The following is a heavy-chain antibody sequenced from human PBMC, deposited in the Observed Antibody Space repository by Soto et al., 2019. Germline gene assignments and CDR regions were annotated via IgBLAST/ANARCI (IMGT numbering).Heavy chain of an antibody. V-gene: IGHV3-23*01. CDR2: ISGSGGST. J-gene: IGHJ6*03. D-gene: IGHD1-1*01. CDR3: AKAPTWGLERSYYYYMDV. CDR1: GFTFSSYA. Sequence: GGSLRLSCAASGFTFSSYAMSWVRQAPGKGLEWVSAISGSGGSTYYADSVKGRFTISRDNSKNTLYLQMNSLRAEDTAVYYCAKAPTWGLERSYYYYMDVWGKGTTVTVSS.